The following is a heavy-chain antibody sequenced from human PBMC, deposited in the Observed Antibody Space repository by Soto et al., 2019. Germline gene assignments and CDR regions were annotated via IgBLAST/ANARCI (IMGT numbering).Heavy chain of an antibody. V-gene: IGHV4-31*01. CDR2: IYYIGST. Sequence: QVQLQESGPGLVKPSQTLSLTCTVSGGSISSGGYYWNWIRQHPGKGLEWIGYIYYIGSTYYNPSLKCLVTISLDTSKNQSSLKLSSVTAADTALYYCASSVSPWGQGTLVTVSS. J-gene: IGHJ5*02. CDR3: ASSVSP. CDR1: GGSISSGGYY. D-gene: IGHD6-19*01.